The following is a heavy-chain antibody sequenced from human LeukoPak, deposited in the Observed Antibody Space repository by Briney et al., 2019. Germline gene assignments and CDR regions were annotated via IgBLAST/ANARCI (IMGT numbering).Heavy chain of an antibody. CDR3: AKDNYGLFDY. CDR1: GFTFDDYA. J-gene: IGHJ4*02. D-gene: IGHD3-10*01. Sequence: GGSLRLSCAASGFTFDDYAMHWVRQAPGKGLEWVSLISGGGGSTYYADSVKGRFTISRDNSKNSLYLQMNSRRTEDTALYYCAKDNYGLFDYWGQGTLVTVSS. CDR2: ISGGGGST. V-gene: IGHV3-43*02.